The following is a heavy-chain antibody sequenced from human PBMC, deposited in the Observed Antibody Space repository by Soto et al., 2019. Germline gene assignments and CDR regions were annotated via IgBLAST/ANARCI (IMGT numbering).Heavy chain of an antibody. CDR1: GGSISSGGYY. CDR2: IYYSGST. D-gene: IGHD3-16*01. Sequence: SDTLSLTCTVSGGSISSGGYYWSWIRQHPGKGLEWIGYIYYSGSTYYNPSLKSRVTISVDTSKNQFSLKLSSVTAADTAVYYCARDRRGYYYGMDVWGQGTTVTVSS. CDR3: ARDRRGYYYGMDV. V-gene: IGHV4-31*03. J-gene: IGHJ6*02.